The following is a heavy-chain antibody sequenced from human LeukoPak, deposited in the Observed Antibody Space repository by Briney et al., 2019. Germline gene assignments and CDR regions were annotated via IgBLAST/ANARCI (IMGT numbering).Heavy chain of an antibody. J-gene: IGHJ6*03. CDR1: GFTFSSYS. Sequence: PGGSLRLSCAASGFTFSSYSMNWVRQAPGKGLEWVSSSSSSSSYIYYADSVKGRFTISRDNAKNSLYLQMNSLRAEDTAVYYCARDHILTGYYYYYYMDVWGKGTTVTVSS. D-gene: IGHD3-9*01. CDR2: SSSSSSYI. CDR3: ARDHILTGYYYYYYMDV. V-gene: IGHV3-21*01.